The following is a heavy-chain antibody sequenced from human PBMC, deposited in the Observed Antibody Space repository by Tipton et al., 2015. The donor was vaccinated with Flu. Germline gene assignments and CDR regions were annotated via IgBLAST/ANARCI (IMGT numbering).Heavy chain of an antibody. J-gene: IGHJ5*02. V-gene: IGHV4-59*02. D-gene: IGHD1-26*01. Sequence: GLVKPSETLSLTCTVSGVSDSSACWHWIRQSPGKGLEWIGYICNSGSPNYSPSLKSRVTILADTSKKQFSLTLNSVTAADTAIYYCAREKWDYVDWFDPWGQGIVVSASS. CDR3: AREKWDYVDWFDP. CDR1: GVSDSSAC. CDR2: ICNSGSP.